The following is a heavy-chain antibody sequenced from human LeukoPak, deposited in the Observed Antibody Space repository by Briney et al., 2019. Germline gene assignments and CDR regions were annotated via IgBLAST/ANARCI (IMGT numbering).Heavy chain of an antibody. CDR2: TSYDGTSE. CDR3: ARAKGLAGSYLDNWFDP. V-gene: IGHV3-30*04. Sequence: GTSLRLACAAAGFSFRRYDMHWVRQAPGKGLGWVSATSYDGTSELYADFVKGRFSISRDNSRNTLSLQMDTLRHEETAIYYCARAKGLAGSYLDNWFDPWGQGTRVIVSS. CDR1: GFSFRRYD. J-gene: IGHJ5*02. D-gene: IGHD1-26*01.